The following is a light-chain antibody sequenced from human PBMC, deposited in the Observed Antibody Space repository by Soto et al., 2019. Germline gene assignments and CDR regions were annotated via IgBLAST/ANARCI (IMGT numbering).Light chain of an antibody. CDR2: GAS. CDR1: QSVVSNY. J-gene: IGKJ5*01. Sequence: EIVLTQSPGTLSLSPGEKATLSCRASQSVVSNYLAWYQQKPGQAPRLLVYGASSRATGIPDSFSGSGSGTDFTVTISRLEPEDFAVYYCQQYGSSPITFGQGTRLESK. CDR3: QQYGSSPIT. V-gene: IGKV3-20*01.